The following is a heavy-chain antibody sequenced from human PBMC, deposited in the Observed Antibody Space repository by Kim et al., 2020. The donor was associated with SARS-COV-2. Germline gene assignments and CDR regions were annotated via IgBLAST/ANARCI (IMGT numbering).Heavy chain of an antibody. CDR1: GVSISSYY. D-gene: IGHD3-10*01. Sequence: SETLSLTCSVSGVSISSYYWSWIRQPPGKGLEWIGYIYNSGSANSNPPLRSRVTISVDTTKNKFSLKLSPVTAADTAAYYCAGTVRGANFDYWGRGALVTVSS. J-gene: IGHJ4*02. V-gene: IGHV4-59*12. CDR3: AGTVRGANFDY. CDR2: IYNSGSA.